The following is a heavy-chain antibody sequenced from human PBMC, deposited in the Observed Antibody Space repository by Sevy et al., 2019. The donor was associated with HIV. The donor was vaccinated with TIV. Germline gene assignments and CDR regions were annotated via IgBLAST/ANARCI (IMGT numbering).Heavy chain of an antibody. J-gene: IGHJ6*02. CDR2: ISGSGRST. CDR1: GFTFSTYA. V-gene: IGHV3-23*01. CDR3: AKGYCSGGSCPRDYYYYGMDV. D-gene: IGHD2-15*01. Sequence: GGSLRLSCAASGFTFSTYAMNWVRQAPGNGLEWVSSISGSGRSTYYADSVEGRFTISRHNSKNTLYLQMNSLRADDTAVYYCAKGYCSGGSCPRDYYYYGMDVSGQWTSVTVSS.